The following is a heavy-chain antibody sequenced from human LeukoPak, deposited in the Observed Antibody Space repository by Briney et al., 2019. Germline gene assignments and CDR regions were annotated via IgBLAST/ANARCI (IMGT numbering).Heavy chain of an antibody. CDR3: ARDKSRWESLDY. CDR1: GFTFSDYY. J-gene: IGHJ4*02. D-gene: IGHD1-26*01. Sequence: GGSLRLSCAASGFTFSDYYMSWIRQAPGKGLESVSYISRSGTTIYYADSVKGRFTISRDNAKNSLYLQMNSLRAEDTAVYYCARDKSRWESLDYWGQGTLVTVSS. CDR2: ISRSGTTI. V-gene: IGHV3-11*04.